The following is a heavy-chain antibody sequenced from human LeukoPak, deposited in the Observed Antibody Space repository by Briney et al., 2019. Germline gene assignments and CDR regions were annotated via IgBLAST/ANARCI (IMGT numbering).Heavy chain of an antibody. CDR3: VDGDST. J-gene: IGHJ5*02. CDR2: IRYDESNK. Sequence: PGGSLRLSCAASGFTFSSYGMHWVRQAPGKGLEWVAFIRYDESNKYYADSVKGRFTIPRDNSKNTLYLQMNSLRAEDTAVYYCVDGDSTWGQGTLVTVSS. D-gene: IGHD4-17*01. CDR1: GFTFSSYG. V-gene: IGHV3-30*02.